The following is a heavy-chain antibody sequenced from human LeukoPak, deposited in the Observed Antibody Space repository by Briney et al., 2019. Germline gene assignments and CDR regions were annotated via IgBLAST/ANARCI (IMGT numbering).Heavy chain of an antibody. CDR2: MNPNSGNT. V-gene: IGHV1-8*01. CDR1: GYTFTSYD. CDR3: ARGLSVVAATSPQSDY. J-gene: IGHJ4*02. D-gene: IGHD2-15*01. Sequence: ASVKVSCKASGYTFTSYDINWVRQATGQGLEWMGWMNPNSGNTGYAQKFQGRVTITRNTSISTAYMELSSLRSEDTAVYYCARGLSVVAATSPQSDYWGQGTLVTVSS.